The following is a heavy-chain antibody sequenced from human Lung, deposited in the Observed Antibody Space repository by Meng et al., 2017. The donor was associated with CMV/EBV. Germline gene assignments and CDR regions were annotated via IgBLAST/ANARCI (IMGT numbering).Heavy chain of an antibody. D-gene: IGHD6-13*01. CDR3: ARGAGIAMAPDGY. J-gene: IGHJ4*02. CDR2: INWNGSST. V-gene: IGHV3-20*01. CDR1: GFTFDDYG. Sequence: GGSXRLSCAASGFTFDDYGMSWVRQAPGKGLEWVSGINWNGSSTGYADSVKGRFTISRDNAKNSLYLQMNSLRAEDTALYHCARGAGIAMAPDGYWGQGTLVTVSS.